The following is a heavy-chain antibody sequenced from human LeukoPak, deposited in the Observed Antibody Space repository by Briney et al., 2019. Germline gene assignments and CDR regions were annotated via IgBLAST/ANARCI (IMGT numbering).Heavy chain of an antibody. D-gene: IGHD3-10*01. Sequence: PGGSLRLSCAASGFTFSSYAMSWVRQAPGKGLEWVSAISGSGASTYYADSVKGRFTISRDKSNNTLYLQMNSLRAEDTAVYYCAKDYAYYYGSGIGGFDYWSQGTLVTVSS. CDR1: GFTFSSYA. V-gene: IGHV3-23*01. J-gene: IGHJ4*02. CDR2: ISGSGAST. CDR3: AKDYAYYYGSGIGGFDY.